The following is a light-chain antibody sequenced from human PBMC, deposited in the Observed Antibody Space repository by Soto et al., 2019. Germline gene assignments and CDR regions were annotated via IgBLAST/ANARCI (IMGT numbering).Light chain of an antibody. Sequence: QSVLTQPASASGSPGQSVTISCTGTSSDVGGYKYVSWYQQHPGKAPKLMIFEVNKRPSGVPDRFSGSKSGNTASLTVSGLQAEDEADYYCSSYAGINNLGVFGTGTKLTVL. CDR3: SSYAGINNLGV. V-gene: IGLV2-8*01. CDR1: SSDVGGYKY. J-gene: IGLJ1*01. CDR2: EVN.